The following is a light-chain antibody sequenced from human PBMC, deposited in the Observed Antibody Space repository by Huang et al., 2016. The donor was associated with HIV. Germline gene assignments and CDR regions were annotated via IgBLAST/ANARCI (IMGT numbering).Light chain of an antibody. CDR3: QQFDSNPYT. J-gene: IGKJ2*01. Sequence: DIQMTQSPSTLSASVGDRVTITCRASQSISNWLAWYQQKPAKAPKLLIYKASNLKSGVPSRFSGSGSGTEFTLTISSLQPDDFATYYCQQFDSNPYTFGQGTKLEIK. CDR2: KAS. CDR1: QSISNW. V-gene: IGKV1-5*03.